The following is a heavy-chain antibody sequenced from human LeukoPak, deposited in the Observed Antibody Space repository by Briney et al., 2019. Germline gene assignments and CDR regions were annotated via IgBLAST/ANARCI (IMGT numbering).Heavy chain of an antibody. J-gene: IGHJ6*02. CDR1: GFTFDDYA. Sequence: PGRSLRLSCAASGFTFDDYAMHWDRQAPGKGLEWVSGISWNSGSIGYADSVKGRFTISRDNAKNSLYLQMNSLRAEDTALYYCAKDISDRWLQDYYYYYGMDVWGQGTTVTVSS. V-gene: IGHV3-9*01. CDR3: AKDISDRWLQDYYYYYGMDV. D-gene: IGHD5-12*01. CDR2: ISWNSGSI.